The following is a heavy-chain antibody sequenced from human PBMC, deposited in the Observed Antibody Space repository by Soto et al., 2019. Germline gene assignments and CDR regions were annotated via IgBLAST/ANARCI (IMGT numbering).Heavy chain of an antibody. D-gene: IGHD5-18*01. CDR2: IIPIFGTA. CDR3: ARDRRGYSYGYFDY. CDR1: GGTFSSYA. Sequence: SVKVSCKASGGTFSSYAISWVRQAPGQGLEWMGGIIPIFGTANYAQKFQGRVTITADESTSTAYMELSSLRSEDTAVYYCARDRRGYSYGYFDYWGQGTLVTVSS. V-gene: IGHV1-69*13. J-gene: IGHJ4*02.